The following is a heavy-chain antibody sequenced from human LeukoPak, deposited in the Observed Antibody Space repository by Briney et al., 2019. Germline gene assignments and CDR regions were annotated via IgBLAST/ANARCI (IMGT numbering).Heavy chain of an antibody. CDR3: ATGPYNAFEM. V-gene: IGHV3-74*01. Sequence: HTGGSLRLSCAASGFTFSDLWMHWVRQAPGRGLVWVSRVKGDGISTLCADFVEGRFTISRDNARNTLYLQMNSLRADDTALYYCATGPYNAFEMWGQGTMVTVSS. D-gene: IGHD2-2*02. J-gene: IGHJ3*02. CDR1: GFTFSDLW. CDR2: VKGDGIST.